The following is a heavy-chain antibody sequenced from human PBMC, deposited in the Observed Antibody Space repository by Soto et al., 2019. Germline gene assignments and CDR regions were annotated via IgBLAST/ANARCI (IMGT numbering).Heavy chain of an antibody. D-gene: IGHD1-1*01. J-gene: IGHJ4*02. CDR3: ARAANPRTQTDHYFDF. CDR2: ISAYNGNT. V-gene: IGHV1-18*01. CDR1: GYTFTSYG. Sequence: ASVKVSCKASGYTFTSYGISWVRQAPGQGLEWMGWISAYNGNTNYAQKLQGRVTMTTDTSTSTAYMELRSLRSDDTAVYYCARAANPRTQTDHYFDFWGQGTLVTVSS.